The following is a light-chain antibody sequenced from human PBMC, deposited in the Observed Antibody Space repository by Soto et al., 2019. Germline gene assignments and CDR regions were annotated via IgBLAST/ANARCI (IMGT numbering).Light chain of an antibody. V-gene: IGKV3D-20*02. CDR1: QSFNSIY. CDR3: QQRYNWPIT. Sequence: VLTQSPGTLSLSPGERATLSCRASQSFNSIYLAWYQQKPGQAPRLLIYGASSRATGIPDRFSGSGSGTDFTLTINSLEPEDFAVYYCQQRYNWPITFGQGTRLEI. CDR2: GAS. J-gene: IGKJ5*01.